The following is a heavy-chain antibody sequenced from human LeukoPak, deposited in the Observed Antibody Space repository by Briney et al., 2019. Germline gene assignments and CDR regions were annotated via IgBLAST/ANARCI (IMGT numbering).Heavy chain of an antibody. CDR1: GFTFRGYW. D-gene: IGHD6-19*01. CDR2: INQDGSAN. Sequence: PGGSLRLSCAASGFTFRGYWMTWVRQPPGKGLEWVANINQDGSANFYVDSVKGRFTISRDNAKNSLYLQMNSLRAEDTAVYYCARDPDLNSTGWFYFDFWGQGTLVTVSS. CDR3: ARDPDLNSTGWFYFDF. J-gene: IGHJ4*02. V-gene: IGHV3-7*03.